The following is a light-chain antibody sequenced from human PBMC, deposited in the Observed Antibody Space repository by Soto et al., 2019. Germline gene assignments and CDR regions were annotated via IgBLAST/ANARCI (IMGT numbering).Light chain of an antibody. CDR1: SNDVGGYDY. J-gene: IGLJ1*01. Sequence: QSVLTQPRSVSGSPGQSVTISCTGTSNDVGGYDYVSWYQQHPGIAPKLIIYDVSKRPSGVPYRFSGSKSGNTASLTISGLQAEDEADYYCCSYAGTYSYVFGTGTKVTVL. CDR2: DVS. V-gene: IGLV2-11*01. CDR3: CSYAGTYSYV.